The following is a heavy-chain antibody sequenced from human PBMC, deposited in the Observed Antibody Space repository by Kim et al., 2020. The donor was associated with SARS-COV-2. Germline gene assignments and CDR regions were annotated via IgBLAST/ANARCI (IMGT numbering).Heavy chain of an antibody. V-gene: IGHV6-1*01. J-gene: IGHJ5*02. CDR2: YN. Sequence: YNDYAVSVKSRITINPDTSKNQFSLQLNSVTPEETAVYYCASGLGGRFDPWGQGTLVTVSS. CDR3: ASGLGGRFDP. D-gene: IGHD3-16*01.